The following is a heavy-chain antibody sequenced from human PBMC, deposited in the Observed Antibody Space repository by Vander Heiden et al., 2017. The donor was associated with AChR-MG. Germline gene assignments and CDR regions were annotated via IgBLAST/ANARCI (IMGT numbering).Heavy chain of an antibody. D-gene: IGHD6-13*01. CDR1: GGSISSSSYY. Sequence: QLQLQESGPGLVKPSETLSLTCTVSGGSISSSSYYWGWLRQPPGKGLGWIGSIYYSGSTYYNPSLKSRVTISVDTSKNQFSLKLSSVTAADTAVYYCARQQLRWFDPWGQGTLVTVSS. V-gene: IGHV4-39*01. CDR3: ARQQLRWFDP. CDR2: IYYSGST. J-gene: IGHJ5*02.